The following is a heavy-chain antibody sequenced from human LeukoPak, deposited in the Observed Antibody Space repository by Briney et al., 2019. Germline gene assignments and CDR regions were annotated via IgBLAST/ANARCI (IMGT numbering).Heavy chain of an antibody. Sequence: GASVEVSCKASGYTFTGYYIHWVRQAPGQGLEGVGWINPNSGGTNYAQKFQGRVTMTRDTSISTAYMELSRLRSDDTAVYYCARDRCSSTSCKGGFDYWGQGTLVTVSS. CDR2: INPNSGGT. D-gene: IGHD2-2*01. CDR3: ARDRCSSTSCKGGFDY. V-gene: IGHV1-2*02. CDR1: GYTFTGYY. J-gene: IGHJ4*02.